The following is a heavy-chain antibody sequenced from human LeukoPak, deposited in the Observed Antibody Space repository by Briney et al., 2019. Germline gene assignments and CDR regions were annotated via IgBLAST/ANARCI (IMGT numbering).Heavy chain of an antibody. CDR2: IYPGDSDT. V-gene: IGHV5-51*01. CDR3: ARTAPTCLEYDSSGVCDGDAFDI. J-gene: IGHJ3*02. CDR1: GYSFTSYW. Sequence: GESLQISCKGSGYSFTSYWIGWVRQMPGKGLEGMGIIYPGDSDTRYSPSFQGQVTISADKSISTAYLQWSSLKASDTAMYYCARTAPTCLEYDSSGVCDGDAFDIWGQGTMVTVSS. D-gene: IGHD3-22*01.